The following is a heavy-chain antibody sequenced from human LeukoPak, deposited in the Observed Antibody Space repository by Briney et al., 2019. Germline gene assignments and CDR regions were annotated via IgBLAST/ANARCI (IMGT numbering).Heavy chain of an antibody. J-gene: IGHJ5*02. V-gene: IGHV4-59*11. CDR2: MFYSGST. Sequence: SETLSLTCTVSGGSISSHFWSWIRQPPGKGLEWIGYMFYSGSTNYNPSLKSRVTISVDASKNQFSLKLTSVSAADTAVYYCARDRAPVTMIRGAPGGFDPWGQGTLVAVSS. D-gene: IGHD3-10*01. CDR3: ARDRAPVTMIRGAPGGFDP. CDR1: GGSISSHF.